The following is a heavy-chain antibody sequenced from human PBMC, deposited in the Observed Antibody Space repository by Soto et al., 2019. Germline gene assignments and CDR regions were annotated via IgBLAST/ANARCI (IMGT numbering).Heavy chain of an antibody. D-gene: IGHD3-10*01. CDR2: IYYSGST. V-gene: IGHV4-39*01. Sequence: SETLSLTCTVSGGTISSSSYYWGLIRQPPGKGLEWIGSIYYSGSTYYNPSLKSRVTISVDTSKNQFSLKLSSVTAADTAVYYCARVWGGAFDIWGQGTMVTVSS. CDR3: ARVWGGAFDI. CDR1: GGTISSSSYY. J-gene: IGHJ3*02.